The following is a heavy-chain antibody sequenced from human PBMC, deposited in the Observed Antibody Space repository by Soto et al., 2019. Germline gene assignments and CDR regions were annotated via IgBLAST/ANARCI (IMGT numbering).Heavy chain of an antibody. CDR3: ARDRDVVTGSPRFLAY. CDR1: GFTFSSYA. V-gene: IGHV3-23*01. J-gene: IGHJ4*02. Sequence: AGGSLRLSCAASGFTFSSYAMSWVRQAPGKGLEWVSAISGSGGSTYYADSVKGRFTISRDNSKNTLYLQVNSLRAEDTAVYYCARDRDVVTGSPRFLAYWSQGTLVTVSS. D-gene: IGHD3-9*01. CDR2: ISGSGGST.